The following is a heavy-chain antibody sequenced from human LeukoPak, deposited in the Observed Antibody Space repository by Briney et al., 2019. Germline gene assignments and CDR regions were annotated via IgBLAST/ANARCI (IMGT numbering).Heavy chain of an antibody. CDR1: GFTFSSYS. D-gene: IGHD1-1*01. V-gene: IGHV3-48*02. J-gene: IGHJ1*01. CDR2: IISSSGGI. Sequence: GGSLRLSCAASGFTFSSYSMNWVRQAPGKGLEWISYIISSSGGIYYADSMKGRFTISRDNAKKSLYLQMNSLRDEDTAVYYCATRGTSPTKYFQQWGQGTLVTVSS. CDR3: ATRGTSPTKYFQQ.